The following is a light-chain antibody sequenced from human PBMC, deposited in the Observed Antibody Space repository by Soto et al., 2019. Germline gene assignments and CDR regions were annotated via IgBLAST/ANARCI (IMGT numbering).Light chain of an antibody. CDR2: LSSDGSH. Sequence: QLVLTQSPSASASLGASVKLTCTLSRGHSSYAIAWHQQQPEKGPRYLMKLSSDGSHSKGDGIPDRFSGSSSGAERYLTISSLQSEDEDDYYCQTWDTGARVVFGGGTKLTVL. J-gene: IGLJ2*01. V-gene: IGLV4-69*01. CDR1: RGHSSYA. CDR3: QTWDTGARVV.